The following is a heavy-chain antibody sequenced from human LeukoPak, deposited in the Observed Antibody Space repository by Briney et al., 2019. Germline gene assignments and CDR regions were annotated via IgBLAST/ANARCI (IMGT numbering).Heavy chain of an antibody. CDR3: ARIATTRDFWNGHSYYEDV. CDR2: IYTSGST. Sequence: TLSLTCTVSGGSISSGSYYWSWIRQPAGKGLEWIGRIYTSGSTNYNPSLKSRVTISVDTSKNQFSLKLSSVTAADTAVYYCARIATTRDFWNGHSYYEDVWGKGTTITVSS. V-gene: IGHV4-61*02. J-gene: IGHJ6*03. D-gene: IGHD3-3*01. CDR1: GGSISSGSYY.